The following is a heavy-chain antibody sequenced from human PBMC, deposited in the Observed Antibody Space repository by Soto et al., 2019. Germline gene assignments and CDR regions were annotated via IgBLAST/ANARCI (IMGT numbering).Heavy chain of an antibody. CDR1: GGSISSYY. V-gene: IGHV4-59*01. J-gene: IGHJ4*02. D-gene: IGHD3-22*01. Sequence: SETLSLTCTVSGGSISSYYWSWIRQPPGKGLEWIGYIYYSGSTNYNPSLKSRVTISVDTSKNQFSLKLSSVTAADTAVYYCARAHNQDSSGYYPDYWGQGTLVTVSS. CDR3: ARAHNQDSSGYYPDY. CDR2: IYYSGST.